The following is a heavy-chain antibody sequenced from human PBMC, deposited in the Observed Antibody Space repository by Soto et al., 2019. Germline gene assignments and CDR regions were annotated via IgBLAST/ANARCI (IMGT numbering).Heavy chain of an antibody. CDR2: IYYSGST. CDR1: DGSIGGYY. CDR3: ARAGSSWVNWFDP. D-gene: IGHD6-13*01. J-gene: IGHJ5*02. V-gene: IGHV4-59*01. Sequence: QVQLQESGPGLVKPSETLSLTCTVSDGSIGGYYWSWIRQPPGKRLEWVGYIYYSGSTNYNPSLKSRVTMSVDTSRTQLSLRLSSVTAADTAIYYCARAGSSWVNWFDPWGQGTLVTVSS.